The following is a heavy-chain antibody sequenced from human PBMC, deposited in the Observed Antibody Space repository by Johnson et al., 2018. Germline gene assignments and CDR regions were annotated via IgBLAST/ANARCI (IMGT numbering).Heavy chain of an antibody. CDR1: GDSITSSGYY. CDR3: ARGASSANSWFDGFEM. CDR2: IYNSGTT. Sequence: QVQLQESGPGLVKPSQTLSLTCTVSGDSITSSGYYWSWIRQHPGKGLEWIGYIYNSGTTYYNPSLKSRVIISVDTSHNQFSLKLSSVTAADTALYYCARGASSANSWFDGFEMWGQGTMVTVSS. J-gene: IGHJ3*02. D-gene: IGHD4/OR15-4a*01. V-gene: IGHV4-31*03.